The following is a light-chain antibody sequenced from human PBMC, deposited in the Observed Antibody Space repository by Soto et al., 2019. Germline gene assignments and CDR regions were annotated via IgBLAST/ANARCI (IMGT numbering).Light chain of an antibody. CDR3: QHRSNWPPT. Sequence: DIVLTQSPATLSLSPGDRATLSCRASQSVRSYLAWYQQKPGQAPRLLIYEASIRATGIPARFSGSGSGTDFTLTISSLEPDDFAVYYCQHRSNWPPTFGGGTKLEIK. CDR2: EAS. CDR1: QSVRSY. J-gene: IGKJ4*01. V-gene: IGKV3-11*01.